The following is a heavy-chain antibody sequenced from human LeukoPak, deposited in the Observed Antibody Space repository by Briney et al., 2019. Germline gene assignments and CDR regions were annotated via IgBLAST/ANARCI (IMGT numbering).Heavy chain of an antibody. J-gene: IGHJ5*02. CDR1: GFAFSNNA. D-gene: IGHD3-3*01. CDR2: LSGSGDST. V-gene: IGHV3-23*01. Sequence: GGSLKLSCAVSGFAFSNNAMSWVRQAPGKGLEWVSVLSGSGDSTYYADSVKGRFTISRDNSKNTLYLQMNSLRAEDTAVYYCANGFWSGYLNHWGQGTLVSVSS. CDR3: ANGFWSGYLNH.